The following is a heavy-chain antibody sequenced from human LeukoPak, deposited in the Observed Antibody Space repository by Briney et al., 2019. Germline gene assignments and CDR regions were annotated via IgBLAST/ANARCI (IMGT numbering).Heavy chain of an antibody. V-gene: IGHV3-30*02. CDR1: GFTLSDYG. CDR2: LRSDGSNK. J-gene: IGHJ4*02. D-gene: IGHD6-19*01. CDR3: AKKGYSFGWRDSYYFDY. Sequence: GVSLRLSCAASGFTLSDYGMHWVRQAPGKGLEGVAFLRSDGSNKYYAESVKGRFTISRDNSKNTLYLQMNSLRDEDTAVYYCAKKGYSFGWRDSYYFDYWGQGTLVTVSS.